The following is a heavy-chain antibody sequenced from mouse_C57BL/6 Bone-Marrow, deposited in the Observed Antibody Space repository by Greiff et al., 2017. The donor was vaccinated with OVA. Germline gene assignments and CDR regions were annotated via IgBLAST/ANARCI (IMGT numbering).Heavy chain of an antibody. CDR1: GYTFTSYW. CDR2: IDPSDSYT. V-gene: IGHV1-69*01. CDR3: AIYYYGSSYDY. J-gene: IGHJ2*01. Sequence: QVHVKQPGAELVMPGASVKLSCKASGYTFTSYWMHWVKQRPGQGLEWIGEIDPSDSYTNYNQKFKGKSTLTVDKSSSTAYMQLSSLTSEDSAVYYCAIYYYGSSYDYWGQGTTLTVSS. D-gene: IGHD1-1*01.